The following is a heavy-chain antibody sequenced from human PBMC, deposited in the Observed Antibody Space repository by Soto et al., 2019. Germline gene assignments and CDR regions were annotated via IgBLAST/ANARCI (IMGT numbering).Heavy chain of an antibody. D-gene: IGHD6-6*01. CDR2: IIPIFGTA. V-gene: IGHV1-69*01. J-gene: IGHJ6*02. Sequence: QVQLVQSGAEVKKPGSSVKVSCRASGGTFSSYAISWVRQAPGQGLEWMGGIIPIFGTANYAQKFQGRVTITADESTSTAYMELSSLRSEDTAVYYCARGEGSSSGYYYYYGMDVWGQGTTVTVSS. CDR3: ARGEGSSSGYYYYYGMDV. CDR1: GGTFSSYA.